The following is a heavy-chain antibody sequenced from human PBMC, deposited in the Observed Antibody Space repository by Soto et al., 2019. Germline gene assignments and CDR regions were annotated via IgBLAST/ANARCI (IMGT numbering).Heavy chain of an antibody. V-gene: IGHV3-30-3*01. CDR1: GFTFSSYA. J-gene: IGHJ4*02. CDR3: ARGGTFDY. CDR2: ISYDGSNK. Sequence: PGWSLRLSCAASGFTFSSYAMHWVRQAPGKGLEWVAVISYDGSNKYYADSVKGRFTISRDNSKNTLYLQMNSLRAEDTAVYYCARGGTFDYWGQGTLVTVSS.